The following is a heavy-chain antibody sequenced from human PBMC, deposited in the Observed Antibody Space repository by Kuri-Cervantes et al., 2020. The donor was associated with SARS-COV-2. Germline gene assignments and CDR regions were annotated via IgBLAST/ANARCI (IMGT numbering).Heavy chain of an antibody. V-gene: IGHV3-9*03. CDR3: AKDMAYSGYDYHLDY. J-gene: IGHJ4*02. Sequence: GGSLRLSCAASGFTFDDYAMHWVRQAPGKGLEWVSGISWNSGSIGYADSVKGRFTISRDNAKNSLYLQMNSLGAEDMALYYCAKDMAYSGYDYHLDYWGQGTLVTVSS. CDR1: GFTFDDYA. D-gene: IGHD5-12*01. CDR2: ISWNSGSI.